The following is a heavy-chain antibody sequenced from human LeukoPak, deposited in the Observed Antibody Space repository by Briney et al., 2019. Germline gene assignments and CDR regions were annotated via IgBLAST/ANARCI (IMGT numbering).Heavy chain of an antibody. D-gene: IGHD3-22*01. CDR1: GYTFTSYY. J-gene: IGHJ4*02. Sequence: ASVKVSCKASGYTFTSYYMHWVRQAPGQGLEWMGIINPNDGSTNYAQRFQGRVTMTRDRSTSTVYMELSSLRSEDTAVYYYARGTQIDSSVYYAGHFDYWGQGTLVTVSS. CDR3: ARGTQIDSSVYYAGHFDY. V-gene: IGHV1-46*01. CDR2: INPNDGST.